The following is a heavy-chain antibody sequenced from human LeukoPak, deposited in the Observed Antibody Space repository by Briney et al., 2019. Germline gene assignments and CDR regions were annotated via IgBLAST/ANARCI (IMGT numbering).Heavy chain of an antibody. Sequence: GGSLRLSCSASGFTFSRYAMHWVRQAPGKGLEYVSAISHNGDSTYYADSVRGRFTISRDNSKNTLYLQMSSLRAEDTAVYYCAKDGLMRFFDYWGQGTLVTVSS. CDR3: AKDGLMRFFDY. J-gene: IGHJ4*02. D-gene: IGHD2-8*01. CDR1: GFTFSRYA. CDR2: ISHNGDST. V-gene: IGHV3-64D*06.